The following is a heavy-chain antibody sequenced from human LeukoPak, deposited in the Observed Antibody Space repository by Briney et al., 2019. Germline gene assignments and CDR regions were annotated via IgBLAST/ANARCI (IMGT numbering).Heavy chain of an antibody. V-gene: IGHV4-59*12. CDR2: IYYSGST. D-gene: IGHD6-25*01. CDR1: GGSISSYY. Sequence: SETLSLTCTVSGGSISSYYWSWIRQPPGKGLKWIGYIYYSGSTNYNPSLKSRVTISVDTSKNQFSLKLSSVTAADTAVHYCARGSAAGLGFDYWGQGTLVTVSS. CDR3: ARGSAAGLGFDY. J-gene: IGHJ4*02.